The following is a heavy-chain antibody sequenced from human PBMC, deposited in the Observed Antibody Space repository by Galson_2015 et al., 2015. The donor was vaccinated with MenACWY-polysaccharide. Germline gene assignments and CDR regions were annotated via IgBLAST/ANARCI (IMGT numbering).Heavy chain of an antibody. J-gene: IGHJ4*02. CDR2: IKSKTDGGTT. D-gene: IGHD3-22*01. CDR1: GFTFSNAW. Sequence: SLRLSCAASGFTFSNAWMSWVRQAPGKGLEWVGRIKSKTDGGTTDYAAPVKGRFTISRDDSKNTLYLQMNSLKTEDTAVYYCTTAHYYGSSGFPLHVHYWGQGTLVTVSS. CDR3: TTAHYYGSSGFPLHVHY. V-gene: IGHV3-15*01.